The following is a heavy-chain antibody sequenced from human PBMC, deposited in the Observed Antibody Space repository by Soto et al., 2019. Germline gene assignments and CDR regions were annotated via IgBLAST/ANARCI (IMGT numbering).Heavy chain of an antibody. D-gene: IGHD5-12*01. J-gene: IGHJ4*02. Sequence: GGSLRLSCAASGFTFSSYWMSWVRQAPGKGLEWVANIKQDGSEKYYVDSVKGRFTISRDNAKNSLYLQMNSLRAEDTAVYYCARDFGSGYDPLDYWGQGTLVTVSS. CDR3: ARDFGSGYDPLDY. CDR2: IKQDGSEK. CDR1: GFTFSSYW. V-gene: IGHV3-7*01.